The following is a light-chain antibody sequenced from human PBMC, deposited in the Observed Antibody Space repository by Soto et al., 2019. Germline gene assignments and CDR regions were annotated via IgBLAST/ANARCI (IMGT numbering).Light chain of an antibody. CDR3: LQHGSYPRT. Sequence: DIQMTQSPTSVSASVGDRVIITCRASQGIRNDLAWYQQKPGKAPRRLIYDASKLQDGVPSRFSGSGSGTEFTLTISSLQPEDIATYYCLQHGSYPRTFGQGTKVDIK. J-gene: IGKJ1*01. CDR2: DAS. V-gene: IGKV1-17*01. CDR1: QGIRND.